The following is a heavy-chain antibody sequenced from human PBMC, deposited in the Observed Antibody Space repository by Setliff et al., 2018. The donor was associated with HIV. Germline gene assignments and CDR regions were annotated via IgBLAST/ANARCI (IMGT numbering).Heavy chain of an antibody. Sequence: SVKVSCKASGGAFSSYALSWVRQAPGQGLEWMGGIIPIFGTANYAQKFQGRVTITTDESTSTAYMELSSLRSEDTAVYYCARIDGEAADTNYWGQGTLVTVSS. CDR1: GGAFSSYA. CDR2: IIPIFGTA. D-gene: IGHD6-13*01. V-gene: IGHV1-69*05. CDR3: ARIDGEAADTNY. J-gene: IGHJ4*02.